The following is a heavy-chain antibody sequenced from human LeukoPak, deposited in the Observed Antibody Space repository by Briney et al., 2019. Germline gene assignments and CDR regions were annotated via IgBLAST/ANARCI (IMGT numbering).Heavy chain of an antibody. D-gene: IGHD3-10*01. CDR3: VKDGSGSYYTYYFDY. V-gene: IGHV3-64D*06. CDR2: ITSDGGSI. CDR1: RFTFSNFN. Sequence: PGGSLRLSCSASRFTFSNFNMHWVRQAPGKGLQFVSGITSDGGSIDYADSVRGRFTISRDNSKNTLYLQMSSLRAEDTAVYYCVKDGSGSYYTYYFDYWGQGTLVTVSS. J-gene: IGHJ4*02.